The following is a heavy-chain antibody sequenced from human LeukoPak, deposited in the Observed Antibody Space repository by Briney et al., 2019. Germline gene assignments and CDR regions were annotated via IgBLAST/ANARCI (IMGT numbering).Heavy chain of an antibody. Sequence: SETLSLTCAVYGGSFSGYYWSWIRQPPGKGLEWIGEINHSGSTNYNPSLKSRVTISVDTSKNQFSLKLSSVTAADTAVYYCARQFSWNDFRGFDPWGQGTLVTVSS. J-gene: IGHJ5*02. D-gene: IGHD1-1*01. CDR2: INHSGST. V-gene: IGHV4-34*01. CDR1: GGSFSGYY. CDR3: ARQFSWNDFRGFDP.